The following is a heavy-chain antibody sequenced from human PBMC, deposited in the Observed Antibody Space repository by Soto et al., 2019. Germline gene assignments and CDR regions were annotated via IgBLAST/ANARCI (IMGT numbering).Heavy chain of an antibody. CDR2: IAYTGIT. J-gene: IGHJ4*02. Sequence: QVHLQESGPGLLKPSETLSLTCSVSGGPIRSYYLSWVRQAPGKGLEWIAYIAYTGITGYNPSLRSRVTISGDTSHNVFSLKMTSVTAADTAVYYCAREGFSGYEALDYWGQGILVTVSS. CDR3: AREGFSGYEALDY. V-gene: IGHV4-59*01. CDR1: GGPIRSYY. D-gene: IGHD5-12*01.